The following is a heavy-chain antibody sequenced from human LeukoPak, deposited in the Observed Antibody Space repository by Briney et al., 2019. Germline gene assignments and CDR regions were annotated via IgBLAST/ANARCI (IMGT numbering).Heavy chain of an antibody. J-gene: IGHJ3*02. CDR1: GGSISSGAYY. D-gene: IGHD1-26*01. V-gene: IGHV4-30-4*01. CDR2: IYYSGRT. Sequence: SETLSLTCTVSGGSISSGAYYWSWIRQPPGKGLEWIGYIYYSGRTYYKPFLRSRVTISVDRSGNQFSLKLTSVTAADTAGYYCARHAEESFDAFNIWGQGTMVTVSS. CDR3: ARHAEESFDAFNI.